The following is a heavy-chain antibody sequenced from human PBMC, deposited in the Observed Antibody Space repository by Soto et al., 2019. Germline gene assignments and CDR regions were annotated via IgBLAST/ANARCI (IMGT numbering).Heavy chain of an antibody. D-gene: IGHD1-7*01. CDR3: AKDARELPAPAGMDV. CDR2: IWYDGTKE. V-gene: IGHV3-33*06. CDR1: GFIFSSYH. J-gene: IGHJ6*02. Sequence: QVQLVESGGGVVQPGRSLRLSCAASGFIFSSYHMHWVRKAPGKGLEWVAVIWYDGTKEYYVDSVKGRFTISRDNSRNKLYLQMKSLRVEDTAVYYCAKDARELPAPAGMDVWGQGTTVTVSS.